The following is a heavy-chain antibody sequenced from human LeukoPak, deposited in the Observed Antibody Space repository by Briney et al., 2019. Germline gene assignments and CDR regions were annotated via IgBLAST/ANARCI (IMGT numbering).Heavy chain of an antibody. Sequence: GASLSLSCATSGFSFGNYTMDWVRHVPGNGRGWLSVITGDGGNIAYADSVQGPFTISRDNAKRSLYLQLNSLRDEDMAFYFCAKGYTFHGVAHDSGYFDYWGQGPLVTVSS. CDR1: GFSFGNYT. J-gene: IGHJ4*02. D-gene: IGHD3-3*01. CDR2: ITGDGGNI. CDR3: AKGYTFHGVAHDSGYFDY. V-gene: IGHV3-9*03.